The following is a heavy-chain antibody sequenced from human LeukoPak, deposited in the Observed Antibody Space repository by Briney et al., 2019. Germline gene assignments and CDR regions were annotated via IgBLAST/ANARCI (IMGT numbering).Heavy chain of an antibody. CDR2: TNHSGST. J-gene: IGHJ4*02. Sequence: PSETLSLTCTVSGGSISSYYWSWIRQPPGKGLEWIGETNHSGSTNYNPSLKSRVTISVDTSKNQFSLKLSSVTAADTAVYYCARGNVTVAGGAFDYWGQGTLVTVSS. CDR3: ARGNVTVAGGAFDY. CDR1: GGSISSYY. D-gene: IGHD6-19*01. V-gene: IGHV4-34*01.